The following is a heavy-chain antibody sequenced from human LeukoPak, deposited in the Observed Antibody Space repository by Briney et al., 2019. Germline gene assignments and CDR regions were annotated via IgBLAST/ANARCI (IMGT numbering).Heavy chain of an antibody. CDR3: ARSSYCTNGVCYMGY. CDR2: INPSGGST. CDR1: GYTCTSYY. Sequence: GASVKVSCKASGYTCTSYYMHWGRQAPGQGLEWMRIINPSGGSTSYAQKFQGRVTMTRDTSTSTVYMELSSLRSEDTAVYYCARSSYCTNGVCYMGYWGQGTLVTVSS. D-gene: IGHD2-8*01. V-gene: IGHV1-46*01. J-gene: IGHJ4*02.